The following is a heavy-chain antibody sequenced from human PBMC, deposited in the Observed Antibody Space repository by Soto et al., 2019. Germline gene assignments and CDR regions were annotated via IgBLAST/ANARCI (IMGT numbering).Heavy chain of an antibody. CDR1: GFTFSSYA. D-gene: IGHD3-22*01. CDR2: ISGSGGST. Sequence: GSLRLSCAASGFTFSSYAMSWVRQAPGKGLEWVSAISGSGGSTYYADSVKGRFTISRDNSKNTLYLQMNSLRAEDTAVYYCAKSHVRPNYYDSSGYYDSFDYWGQGTLVTVSS. V-gene: IGHV3-23*01. J-gene: IGHJ4*02. CDR3: AKSHVRPNYYDSSGYYDSFDY.